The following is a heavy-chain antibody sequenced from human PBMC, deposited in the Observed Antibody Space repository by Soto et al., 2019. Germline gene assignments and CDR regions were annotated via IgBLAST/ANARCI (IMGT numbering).Heavy chain of an antibody. J-gene: IGHJ4*02. V-gene: IGHV3-23*01. CDR1: EFTFSVYD. CDR3: AKGAWLDN. Sequence: GGALRLCYAASEFTFSVYDMSWARQAPGKGLEWVSTIRASGGGPHYADSVKGRFTISRDDFKKTVYLQMSGLRVEDTAIYYCAKGAWLDNWGQGALVTVSS. CDR2: IRASGGGP.